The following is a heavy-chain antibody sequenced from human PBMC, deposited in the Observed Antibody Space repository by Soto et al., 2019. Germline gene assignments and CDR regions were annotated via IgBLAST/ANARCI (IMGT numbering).Heavy chain of an antibody. Sequence: QVQLVESGGGVVQPGRSLRLSCAASGFTFISYGMHWVRQAPGKGLQWVAFISYDGSDRYYEDSVKGRFTISRGNSKNTLYLQINSLRAEDTAVYYCARATNYYSAMDVWGQGTTVTVSS. V-gene: IGHV3-33*05. CDR2: ISYDGSDR. J-gene: IGHJ6*02. D-gene: IGHD1-1*01. CDR1: GFTFISYG. CDR3: ARATNYYSAMDV.